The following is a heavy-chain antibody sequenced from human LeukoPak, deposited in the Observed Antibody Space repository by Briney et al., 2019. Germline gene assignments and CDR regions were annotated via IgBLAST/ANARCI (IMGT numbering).Heavy chain of an antibody. V-gene: IGHV4-59*01. Sequence: GTLCLTCTVSGGSISSDYCSWVRQPPGEGLEWIGYIYYSGSTNYNPSPTSRVTISVETSKNPFSLKLSSVTAADTAVYYCARDRDYYDSSGPGAFDIWGQGTMVTVSS. J-gene: IGHJ3*02. CDR2: IYYSGST. CDR3: ARDRDYYDSSGPGAFDI. CDR1: GGSISSDY. D-gene: IGHD3-22*01.